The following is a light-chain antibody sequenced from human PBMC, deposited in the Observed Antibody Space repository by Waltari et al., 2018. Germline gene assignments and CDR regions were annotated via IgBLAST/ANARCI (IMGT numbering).Light chain of an antibody. CDR2: DVS. J-gene: IGLJ1*01. V-gene: IGLV2-14*03. Sequence: QTVLTQPASVSGSPGQSITISCAGTSSDVGDYNYVSWYQQYPGEAPKLIIYDVSHRPSGVSNRFSGSKSGNTASLTISGLQAEDEADYYCSSYISDDTLDVFGTGTKVTVL. CDR3: SSYISDDTLDV. CDR1: SSDVGDYNY.